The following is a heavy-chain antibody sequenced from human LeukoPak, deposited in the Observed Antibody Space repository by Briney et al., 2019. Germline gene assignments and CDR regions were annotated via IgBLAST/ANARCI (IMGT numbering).Heavy chain of an antibody. CDR2: IIPIFGTA. J-gene: IGHJ4*02. CDR1: GGTFSSYA. V-gene: IGHV1-69*13. CDR3: ARGRVGYDYIDY. D-gene: IGHD5-12*01. Sequence: EASVKVSCKASGGTFSSYAISWVRQAPGQGLEWMGGIIPIFGTANYAQKFQGRVTITADESTSTAYMELSSLRSEDTAVYYCARGRVGYDYIDYWGQGTLVTVSS.